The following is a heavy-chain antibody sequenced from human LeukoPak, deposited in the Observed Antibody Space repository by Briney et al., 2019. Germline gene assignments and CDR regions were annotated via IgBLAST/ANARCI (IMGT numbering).Heavy chain of an antibody. Sequence: GSLRLSCSASGFTFSSYSMSRVRQAPGKGLEWFSAIIGSGGSTYYADSVKGRFTISRDNSKNTLYLQMNSLRAEDTAVYYCAKEVPVPQQLAHFDYWGQGTLVTVSS. V-gene: IGHV3-23*01. J-gene: IGHJ4*02. CDR2: IIGSGGST. D-gene: IGHD6-13*01. CDR1: GFTFSSYS. CDR3: AKEVPVPQQLAHFDY.